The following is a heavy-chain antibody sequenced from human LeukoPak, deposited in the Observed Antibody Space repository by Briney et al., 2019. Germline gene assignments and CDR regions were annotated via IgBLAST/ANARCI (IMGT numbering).Heavy chain of an antibody. CDR1: GGSISSYY. CDR3: ARDPTYYYDSSGYFTPFDI. D-gene: IGHD3-22*01. Sequence: PSETLSLTCTVSGGSISSYYWSWIRQPAGTGLEWIGRIYTSGSTNYNPSLKSRVTMSVDTSKNQFSLKLSSVTAADTAVYYCARDPTYYYDSSGYFTPFDIWGQGTMVTVSS. CDR2: IYTSGST. J-gene: IGHJ3*02. V-gene: IGHV4-4*07.